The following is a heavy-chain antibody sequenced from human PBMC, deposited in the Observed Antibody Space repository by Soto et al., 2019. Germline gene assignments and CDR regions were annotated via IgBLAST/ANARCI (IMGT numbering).Heavy chain of an antibody. Sequence: QVQLVESGGGVVQPGRSLRLSCAASGFTFSSYGMHWVRQAPGKGLEWVAVIWYDGSNKYYADSVKGRFTISRDNSKNTLYLQMNSLRAEDTAVYYCARDKSAVAGTLYFDYWGQGTLVTVSS. CDR1: GFTFSSYG. CDR3: ARDKSAVAGTLYFDY. J-gene: IGHJ4*02. CDR2: IWYDGSNK. V-gene: IGHV3-33*01. D-gene: IGHD6-19*01.